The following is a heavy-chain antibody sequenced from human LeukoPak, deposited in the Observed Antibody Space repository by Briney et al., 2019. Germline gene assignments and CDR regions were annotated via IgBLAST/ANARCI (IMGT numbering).Heavy chain of an antibody. CDR2: ISSSGSTI. J-gene: IGHJ4*02. V-gene: IGHV3-48*04. CDR3: ARDRVRGYCSSTSCYLFDY. CDR1: GFTFSSYA. D-gene: IGHD2-2*01. Sequence: GGSLRLSCAASGFTFSSYAMHWVRQAPGKGLEWVSYISSSGSTIYYADSVKGRFTISRDNAKNSLYLQMNSLRAEDTAVYYCARDRVRGYCSSTSCYLFDYWGQGTLVTVSS.